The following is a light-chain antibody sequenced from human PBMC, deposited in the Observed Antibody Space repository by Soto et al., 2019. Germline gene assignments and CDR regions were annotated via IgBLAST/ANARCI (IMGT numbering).Light chain of an antibody. CDR1: SSDVGGYTY. CDR2: EVS. J-gene: IGLJ2*01. V-gene: IGLV2-14*01. Sequence: QSALTQPASVSGSPGQSITISCTGTSSDVGGYTYVSWYQQHPGKAPKLMIYEVSNRPSGVSNRFSRSKSGNTASLTISGVQAEDEADYYCSSYTSSSTVVFGGGTKVTVL. CDR3: SSYTSSSTVV.